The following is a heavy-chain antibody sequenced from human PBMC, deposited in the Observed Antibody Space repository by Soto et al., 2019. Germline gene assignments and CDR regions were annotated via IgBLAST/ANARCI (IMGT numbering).Heavy chain of an antibody. CDR3: AKATPAITEWFDP. J-gene: IGHJ5*02. Sequence: PGGSLRLSCAASGFTFSSYGMHWVRQAPGKGLEWVAVISYDGSNKYCADSVKGRFTISRDNSKNTLYLQMNSLRAEDTAVYYCAKATPAITEWFDPWGQGTLVTVSS. CDR1: GFTFSSYG. CDR2: ISYDGSNK. V-gene: IGHV3-30*18. D-gene: IGHD5-12*01.